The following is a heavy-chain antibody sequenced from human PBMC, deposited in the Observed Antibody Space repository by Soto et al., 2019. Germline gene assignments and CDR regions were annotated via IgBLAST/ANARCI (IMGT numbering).Heavy chain of an antibody. CDR3: SRHYYDSSGYRYNWFDP. D-gene: IGHD3-22*01. J-gene: IGHJ5*02. V-gene: IGHV4-4*07. CDR2: IDTSGST. Sequence: SEPRSLTGTFSCASIITSYWSGIGKPAGKGLEWIGRIDTSGSTNYNPSLKSRVTMSVDTSNNQFALKLSSVTAADTAVYYCSRHYYDSSGYRYNWFDPWGQGTLVTVSS. CDR1: CASIITSY.